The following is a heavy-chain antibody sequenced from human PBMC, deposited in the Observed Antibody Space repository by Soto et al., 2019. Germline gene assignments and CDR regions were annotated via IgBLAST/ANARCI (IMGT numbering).Heavy chain of an antibody. D-gene: IGHD4-17*01. Sequence: ASVKVSCKASGYTFNSYGISWVRQAPGQGLEWMGWISAYNGNTNYAQKLQGRVTMTTDTSTSTAYMELRSLRSDDTAVYYCARSVPTGHRVHELDCWGQGTLVTVSS. CDR2: ISAYNGNT. CDR1: GYTFNSYG. V-gene: IGHV1-18*01. J-gene: IGHJ4*02. CDR3: ARSVPTGHRVHELDC.